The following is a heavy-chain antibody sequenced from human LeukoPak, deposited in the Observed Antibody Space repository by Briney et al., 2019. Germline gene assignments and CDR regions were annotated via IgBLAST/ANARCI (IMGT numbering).Heavy chain of an antibody. V-gene: IGHV3-23*01. CDR3: AKGGATTTRYEYFEY. CDR1: GFTFSSYS. CDR2: ISGGGSST. J-gene: IGHJ4*02. Sequence: GGSLRLSCAASGFTFSSYSMYWLRQAPGKGLEWISVISGGGSSTYYADSVRGRFPISRDNSKNTLFLQMNSLRAEDTAVYYCAKGGATTTRYEYFEYWGQGILVTVSS. D-gene: IGHD1-1*01.